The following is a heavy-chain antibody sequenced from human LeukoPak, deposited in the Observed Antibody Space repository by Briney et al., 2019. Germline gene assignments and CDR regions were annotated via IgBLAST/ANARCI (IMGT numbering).Heavy chain of an antibody. CDR1: GFTFSSYE. J-gene: IGHJ5*02. V-gene: IGHV3-48*03. CDR2: ISSSGSTI. D-gene: IGHD2-2*01. Sequence: GGSLRLSCAASGFTFSSYEMNWVRQAPGKGLGWVSYISSSGSTIYYADSVKGRFTISRDNAKNSLYLQMNGVRAEDTAVYYCARGVGTTPGNCFDPWGQGTLVTVSS. CDR3: ARGVGTTPGNCFDP.